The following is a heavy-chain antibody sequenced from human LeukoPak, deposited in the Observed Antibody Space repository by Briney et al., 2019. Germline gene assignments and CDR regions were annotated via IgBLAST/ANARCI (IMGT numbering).Heavy chain of an antibody. Sequence: GGSLRLSCAASGFTFSSYAMSWVRQAPGKGLEWVSAISGSGGSTYYADSVKGRFTISRDNSKNTLYLQMNSLRAEDTAVYYCAKEIQLDLQSPYAFDIWGQGTMVTVSS. D-gene: IGHD1-7*01. V-gene: IGHV3-23*01. CDR3: AKEIQLDLQSPYAFDI. J-gene: IGHJ3*02. CDR1: GFTFSSYA. CDR2: ISGSGGST.